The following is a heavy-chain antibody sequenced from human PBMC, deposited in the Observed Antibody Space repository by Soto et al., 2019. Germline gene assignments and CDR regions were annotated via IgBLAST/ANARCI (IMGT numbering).Heavy chain of an antibody. CDR1: GFTFSSYA. D-gene: IGHD3-10*01. CDR3: AKDPPYGSGSHVVD. Sequence: EVQLLESGGGLVQPGGSLRLSCAASGFTFSSYAMSWVRQAPGKGLEWVSTISDGGDSTYYADSVKGRFTISRDNSKNTLYLQISSLSAEDTAIYYCAKDPPYGSGSHVVDSGQGTLVTVSS. V-gene: IGHV3-23*01. CDR2: ISDGGDST. J-gene: IGHJ4*02.